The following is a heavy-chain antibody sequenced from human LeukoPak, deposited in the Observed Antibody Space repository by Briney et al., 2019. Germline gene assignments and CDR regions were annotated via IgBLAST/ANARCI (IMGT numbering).Heavy chain of an antibody. V-gene: IGHV1-18*01. CDR1: GYTFTSYG. Sequence: ASVKVSCKASGYTFTSYGISWVRQAPGQGLEWMGWISAYNGNTNYAQKLQGRVTMTTDTSTSTAYMELRSLRSDDTAVYYCARDLNDILTGYYTDYWGQGTLVTVSS. CDR2: ISAYNGNT. J-gene: IGHJ4*02. CDR3: ARDLNDILTGYYTDY. D-gene: IGHD3-9*01.